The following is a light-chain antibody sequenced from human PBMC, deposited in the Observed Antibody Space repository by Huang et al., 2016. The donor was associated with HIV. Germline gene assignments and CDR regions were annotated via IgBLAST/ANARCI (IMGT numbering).Light chain of an antibody. J-gene: IGKJ5*01. CDR2: GAS. CDR1: RSVTGGS. Sequence: EIVLTQSPATLSLSPGERATLSCRASRSVTGGSLAWYQHKPGQPPRLLIYGASNRVTGIPARFSGSGSGTDFTLTISSLEPEDFAVYFCQQRNNWPPIIFGQGTRLEIK. V-gene: IGKV3-11*01. CDR3: QQRNNWPPII.